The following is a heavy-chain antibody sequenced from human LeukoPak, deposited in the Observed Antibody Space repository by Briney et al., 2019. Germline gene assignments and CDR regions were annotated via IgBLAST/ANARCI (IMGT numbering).Heavy chain of an antibody. Sequence: SETLSLTCTVSGGSISSGDYYWSWIRQPPGKGLEWIGYIYYSGSTYYNPSLKSRVTISVDTSKNQFSLKLSSVTAADTAVYYCAREGDIVVVPAAPRWFDPWGQGTLVTVSS. V-gene: IGHV4-30-4*01. CDR1: GGSISSGDYY. CDR3: AREGDIVVVPAAPRWFDP. J-gene: IGHJ5*02. D-gene: IGHD2-2*01. CDR2: IYYSGST.